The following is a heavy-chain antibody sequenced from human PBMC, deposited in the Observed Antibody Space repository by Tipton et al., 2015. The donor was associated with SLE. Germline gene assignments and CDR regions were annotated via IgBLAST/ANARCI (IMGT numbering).Heavy chain of an antibody. J-gene: IGHJ4*02. V-gene: IGHV3-21*01. CDR2: ISSSSGTYI. CDR3: ARPRSAYFDY. D-gene: IGHD3-3*01. Sequence: GSLRLSCVGSGFTFSSYNFNWVRQAPGKGLEWVSSISSSSGTYISYIDSVKGRFTISRDNAKNSLYLQMNSLRVDDTAVYYCARPRSAYFDYWGQGAPVTVSS. CDR1: GFTFSSYN.